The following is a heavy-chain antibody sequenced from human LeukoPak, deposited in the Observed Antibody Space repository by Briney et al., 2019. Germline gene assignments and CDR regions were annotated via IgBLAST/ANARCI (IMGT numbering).Heavy chain of an antibody. CDR1: GGSISSSSYY. V-gene: IGHV4-39*01. D-gene: IGHD6-13*01. CDR2: IYYSGST. CDR3: ARHGVGSSWSYYYYYMDV. Sequence: PSETLSLTCTVSGGSISSSSYYWGWIRQPPGKGLEWIGSIYYSGSTYHNPSLKSRVTISVDTSKNQFSLKLSSVTAADTAVYYCARHGVGSSWSYYYYYMDVWGKGTTVTVSS. J-gene: IGHJ6*03.